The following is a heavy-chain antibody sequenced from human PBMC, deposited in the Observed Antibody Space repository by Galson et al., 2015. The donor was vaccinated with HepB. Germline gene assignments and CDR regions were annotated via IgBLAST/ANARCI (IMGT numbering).Heavy chain of an antibody. CDR2: IYPGDSDT. CDR3: ARKYCSSTSCYSAFDI. V-gene: IGHV5-51*01. D-gene: IGHD2-2*01. Sequence: QSGAEVKKPGESLKISCKGSGYSFTSYWIGWVRQMPGKGLEWMGIIYPGDSDTRYSPSFQGQVTISADKPISTAYLQWSSLKASDTAMYYCARKYCSSTSCYSAFDIWGQGTMVTVSS. CDR1: GYSFTSYW. J-gene: IGHJ3*02.